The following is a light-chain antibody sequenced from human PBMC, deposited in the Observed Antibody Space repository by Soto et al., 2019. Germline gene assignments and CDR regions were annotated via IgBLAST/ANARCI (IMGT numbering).Light chain of an antibody. Sequence: EIVLTQYPGTLSLSPGQRPTPSGVASQSVSSGNLAWYQQKPGQAPRLLIYGTYNRATGITDRFTGSGSGTEFTLTIIRLEREDFAVYYCQQYGTSPKTFGQGTKVEIK. V-gene: IGKV3-20*01. CDR1: QSVSSGN. J-gene: IGKJ1*01. CDR3: QQYGTSPKT. CDR2: GTY.